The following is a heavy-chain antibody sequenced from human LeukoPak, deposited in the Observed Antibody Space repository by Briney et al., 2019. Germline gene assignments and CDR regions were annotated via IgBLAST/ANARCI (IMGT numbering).Heavy chain of an antibody. Sequence: GGSLRLSCAASGFTSSSYEMNWVRQAPGKGLEWVSSITSNSNYIYYADSVKGRFTISRDNAKNSLYLQMNSLRADDTAVYYCARDPGIEDYWGQGTLVTVSS. V-gene: IGHV3-21*01. D-gene: IGHD2-21*01. CDR1: GFTSSSYE. CDR2: ITSNSNYI. J-gene: IGHJ4*02. CDR3: ARDPGIEDY.